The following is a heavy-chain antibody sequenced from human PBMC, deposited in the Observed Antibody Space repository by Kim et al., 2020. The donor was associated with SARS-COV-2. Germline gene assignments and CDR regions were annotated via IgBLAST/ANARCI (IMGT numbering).Heavy chain of an antibody. Sequence: ASVKVSCKASGYTFTSYAMNWVRQAPGQGLEWMGWINTNTGNPTYAQGFTGRFVFSLDTSVSTAYLQISSLKAEDTAVYYCAREGAYYYDSSGYFLGSGRIDYWGQGTLVTVPS. V-gene: IGHV7-4-1*02. CDR2: INTNTGNP. J-gene: IGHJ4*02. D-gene: IGHD3-22*01. CDR3: AREGAYYYDSSGYFLGSGRIDY. CDR1: GYTFTSYA.